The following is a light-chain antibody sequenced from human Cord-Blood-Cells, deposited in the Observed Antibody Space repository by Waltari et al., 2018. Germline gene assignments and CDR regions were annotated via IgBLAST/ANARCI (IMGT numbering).Light chain of an antibody. Sequence: DIQMTQSPSTLSASVGDRVTITCRASQSISSWLAWYQQKPGKAPKILIYKASSLESGVPSRFSCSGSGTEFTLTISSLQPDDVATYYCQQYNSYSGTFGQGTKVEIK. J-gene: IGKJ1*01. CDR2: KAS. V-gene: IGKV1-5*03. CDR3: QQYNSYSGT. CDR1: QSISSW.